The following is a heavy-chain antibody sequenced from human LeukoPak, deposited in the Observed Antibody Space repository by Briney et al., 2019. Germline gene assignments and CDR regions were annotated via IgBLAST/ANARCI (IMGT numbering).Heavy chain of an antibody. Sequence: GGSLRLSCAASGFTFSSYAMHWVRQAPGKGLEWVAVISYDGSNKYYADSVKGRFTISRDNSKNTLYLQMNSLRAGDTAVYYCARDDYYDSSGSTDYWGQGTLVTVSS. CDR3: ARDDYYDSSGSTDY. V-gene: IGHV3-30*14. J-gene: IGHJ4*02. CDR2: ISYDGSNK. CDR1: GFTFSSYA. D-gene: IGHD3-22*01.